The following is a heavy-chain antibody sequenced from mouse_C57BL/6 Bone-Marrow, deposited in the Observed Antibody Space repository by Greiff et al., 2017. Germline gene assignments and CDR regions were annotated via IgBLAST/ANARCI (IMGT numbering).Heavy chain of an antibody. CDR1: GYTFTDYY. Sequence: VQLQESGAELVRPGASVKLSCKASGYTFTDYYINWVKQRPGQGLEWIARIYPGSGNTYYNEKFKGKATLTAEKSSSTAYMQLSSLTSEDSAVYLCERCLYDYDVHWSFDVWGTGTSVTVSS. CDR3: ERCLYDYDVHWSFDV. J-gene: IGHJ1*03. V-gene: IGHV1-76*01. D-gene: IGHD2-4*01. CDR2: IYPGSGNT.